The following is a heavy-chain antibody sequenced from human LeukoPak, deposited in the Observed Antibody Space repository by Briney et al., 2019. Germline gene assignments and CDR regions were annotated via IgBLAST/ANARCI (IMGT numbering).Heavy chain of an antibody. CDR1: GFSLSTSGVG. D-gene: IGHD3-9*01. CDR2: IYWDDDK. V-gene: IGHV2-5*02. CDR3: AHLTNYDILTGYYPLFDY. J-gene: IGHJ4*02. Sequence: SGPTLVKPTQTLTLTCTFSGFSLSTSGVGVGWIRQPPGKALEWLALIYWDDDKRYSPSLKSRLTITKDTSKNQVVLTMTNMDPVDTATYYCAHLTNYDILTGYYPLFDYWGQGTLVTVSS.